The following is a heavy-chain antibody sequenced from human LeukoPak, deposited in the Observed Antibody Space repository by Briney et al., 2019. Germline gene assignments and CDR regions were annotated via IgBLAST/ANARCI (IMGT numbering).Heavy chain of an antibody. J-gene: IGHJ4*02. CDR1: GFTFSSYS. CDR2: ISSSSRYI. D-gene: IGHD3-3*01. CDR3: ARDQSTIFGVVSMGY. Sequence: GGALRLSCAASGFTFSSYSMNWVRQAPGKGLEWVSSISSSSRYIYYADSMKGRFTVSRDNAKNSLYLQMNRLRAEDTAVYYCARDQSTIFGVVSMGYWGQGTLVTVSS. V-gene: IGHV3-21*06.